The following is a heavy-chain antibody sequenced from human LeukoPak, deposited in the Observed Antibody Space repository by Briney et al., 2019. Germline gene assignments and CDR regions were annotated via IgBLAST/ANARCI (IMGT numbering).Heavy chain of an antibody. CDR2: IIPIFGTA. V-gene: IGHV1-69*13. CDR3: ARGTRSSPDAFDI. D-gene: IGHD2-15*01. Sequence: SVKVSCKASGGTFSSYAISRVRQAPGQGLEWMGGIIPIFGTANYAQKFQGRVTITADESTSTAYMELSSLRSEDTAVYYCARGTRSSPDAFDIWGQGTMVTVSS. CDR1: GGTFSSYA. J-gene: IGHJ3*02.